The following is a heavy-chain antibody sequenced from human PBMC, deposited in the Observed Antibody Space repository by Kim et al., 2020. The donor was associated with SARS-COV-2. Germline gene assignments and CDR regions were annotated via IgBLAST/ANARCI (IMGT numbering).Heavy chain of an antibody. CDR3: ARSNKWLRFQYYFDY. CDR2: INHSGST. D-gene: IGHD5-12*01. Sequence: SETLSLTCAVYGGSFSGYYWSWIRQPPGKGLEWIGEINHSGSTNYNPSLKSRVTISVDTSKNQFSLKLSSVTAADTAVYYCARSNKWLRFQYYFDYWGQGTLVTVSS. J-gene: IGHJ4*02. CDR1: GGSFSGYY. V-gene: IGHV4-34*01.